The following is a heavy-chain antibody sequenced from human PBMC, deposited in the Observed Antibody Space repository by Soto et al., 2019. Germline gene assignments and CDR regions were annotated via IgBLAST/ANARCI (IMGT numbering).Heavy chain of an antibody. CDR2: IKKDGSVN. V-gene: IGHV3-7*03. Sequence: EVQLVESGGGLVQPGGSLRLSCEASGFSFSSYWMNWVRQAPGKGLEWVAIIKKDGSVNYYVDSVKGRFTISRDNAKNSLYLQMNGPRAEDTAVYYCAGGSGWLIDYWGRGTLVTVSS. J-gene: IGHJ4*02. D-gene: IGHD6-19*01. CDR3: AGGSGWLIDY. CDR1: GFSFSSYW.